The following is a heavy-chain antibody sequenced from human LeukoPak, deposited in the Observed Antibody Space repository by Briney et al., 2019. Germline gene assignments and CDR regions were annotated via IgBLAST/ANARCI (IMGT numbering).Heavy chain of an antibody. CDR2: IWYDGSKK. Sequence: GGSLRLSCAASGFSFDGYGMHWVRQAPGGGLEWLAVIWYDGSKKYYADSVKGRFTIPRDNSENTLYLEMNSLRAEDTAVYYCAREGSGSYYVDYWGQGTLVTVSS. D-gene: IGHD1-26*01. J-gene: IGHJ4*02. CDR1: GFSFDGYG. V-gene: IGHV3-33*01. CDR3: AREGSGSYYVDY.